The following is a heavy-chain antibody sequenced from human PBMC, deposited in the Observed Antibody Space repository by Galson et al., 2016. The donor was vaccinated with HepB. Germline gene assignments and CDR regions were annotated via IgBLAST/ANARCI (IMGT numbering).Heavy chain of an antibody. D-gene: IGHD5-12*01. CDR3: VGDRISWH. CDR1: GLTFGNYW. V-gene: IGHV3-74*01. Sequence: SLRLSCAMSGLTFGNYWMHWVRQAPGKGLVWVSRILRDERFYADSVKGRFTISTDNAKNTVYLQMNSLRAEDTAVYYCVGDRISWHWGQGTLVTVSS. J-gene: IGHJ4*02. CDR2: ILRDERF.